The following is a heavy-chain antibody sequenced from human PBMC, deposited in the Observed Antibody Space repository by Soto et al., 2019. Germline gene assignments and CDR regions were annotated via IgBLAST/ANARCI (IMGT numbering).Heavy chain of an antibody. Sequence: VGSLRLSCAASGFTFGDYYMDWVRQAPGKGLEWVGRIRNKVKSYSTEYAASVKGRFILSRDDSNNSLYLQMNSLRTEDTAVYYCVRDRSWSYESWGLGTLVTVSS. CDR3: VRDRSWSYES. CDR1: GFTFGDYY. CDR2: IRNKVKSYST. J-gene: IGHJ5*02. D-gene: IGHD1-26*01. V-gene: IGHV3-72*01.